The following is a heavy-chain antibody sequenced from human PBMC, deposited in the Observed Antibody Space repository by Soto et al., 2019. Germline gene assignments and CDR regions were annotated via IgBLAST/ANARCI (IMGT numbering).Heavy chain of an antibody. CDR3: ARGKKDIVVVPAGNWFDP. CDR1: GGSFSGYY. Sequence: QVQLQQWGAGLLKPSETLSLTCAVYGGSFSGYYWSWIRQPPGKGLEWIGEINHSGSTNYNPSLKSRVTISVDTSKIQFSLKLSSVTAADTAVYYCARGKKDIVVVPAGNWFDPWGQGTLVTVSS. J-gene: IGHJ5*02. D-gene: IGHD2-2*01. CDR2: INHSGST. V-gene: IGHV4-34*01.